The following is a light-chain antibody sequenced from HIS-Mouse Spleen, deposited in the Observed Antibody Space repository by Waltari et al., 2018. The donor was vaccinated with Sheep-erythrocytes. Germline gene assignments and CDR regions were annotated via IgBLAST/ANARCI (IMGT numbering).Light chain of an antibody. CDR1: QSLLHSNGYNY. J-gene: IGKJ1*01. V-gene: IGKV2-28*01. CDR3: MQALQTPRT. Sequence: DIVMTQSPLSLPVTPGEPASISCRSSQSLLHSNGYNYLDWYLQKPGQSPTLLIYLGSNRASGVPDRFSGSGSGTDFTLKISRVEAEDVGVYYCMQALQTPRTFGQGTKVEIK. CDR2: LGS.